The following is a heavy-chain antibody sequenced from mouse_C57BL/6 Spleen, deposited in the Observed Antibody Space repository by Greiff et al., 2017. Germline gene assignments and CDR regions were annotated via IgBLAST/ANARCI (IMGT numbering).Heavy chain of an antibody. J-gene: IGHJ2*01. CDR2: IDPETGGT. CDR3: TPVAYGSSSYYFDY. V-gene: IGHV1-15*01. CDR1: GYTFTDYE. D-gene: IGHD1-1*01. Sequence: VKLVESGAELVRPGASVTLSCKASGYTFTDYEMHWVQQTPVHGLEWIGAIDPETGGTAYNQTFKGTARLTADKSSSTAYMELRSLTSEDSAVYYCTPVAYGSSSYYFDYWGQGTTLTVSS.